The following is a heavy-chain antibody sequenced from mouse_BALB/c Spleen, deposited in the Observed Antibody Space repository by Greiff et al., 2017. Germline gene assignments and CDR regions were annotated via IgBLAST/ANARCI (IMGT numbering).Heavy chain of an antibody. CDR2: ISYDGSN. Sequence: LVESGPGLVKPSQSLSLTCSVTGYSITSGYYWNWIRQFPGNKLEWMGYISYDGSNNYNPSLKNRISITRDTSKNQFFLKLNSVTTEDTATYYCARYYYGSSAWFAYWGQGTLVTVSA. CDR3: ARYYYGSSAWFAY. D-gene: IGHD1-1*01. J-gene: IGHJ3*01. CDR1: GYSITSGYY. V-gene: IGHV3-6*02.